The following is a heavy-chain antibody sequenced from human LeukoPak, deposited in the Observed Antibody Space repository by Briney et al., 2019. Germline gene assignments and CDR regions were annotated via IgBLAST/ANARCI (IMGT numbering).Heavy chain of an antibody. CDR2: IKYDGSAK. J-gene: IGHJ4*02. Sequence: GGSLRLSCAASGFTFSSYWMTWVRQPPGKGLEWVANIKYDGSAKYYGDSVKGRLTISRDNTKNSLYLQMDRLRAEDTAVYYCARDGALITIFGVVINYFDYWGQGTLVTVSS. D-gene: IGHD3-3*01. CDR1: GFTFSSYW. CDR3: ARDGALITIFGVVINYFDY. V-gene: IGHV3-7*01.